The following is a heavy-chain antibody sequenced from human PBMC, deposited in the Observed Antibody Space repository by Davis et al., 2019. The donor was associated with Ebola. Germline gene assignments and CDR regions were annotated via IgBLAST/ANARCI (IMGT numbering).Heavy chain of an antibody. J-gene: IGHJ6*03. CDR1: GGSISSGGYY. D-gene: IGHD4-11*01. Sequence: PSETLFLTCTVSGGSISSGGYYWSWIRQHPGKGLEWIGYIYYSGSTNYNPSLKSRVTISVDTSKNQFSLKLSSVTAADTAVYYCARADYSNHPYYYHMDVWGKGTTVTVSS. CDR3: ARADYSNHPYYYHMDV. V-gene: IGHV4-61*08. CDR2: IYYSGST.